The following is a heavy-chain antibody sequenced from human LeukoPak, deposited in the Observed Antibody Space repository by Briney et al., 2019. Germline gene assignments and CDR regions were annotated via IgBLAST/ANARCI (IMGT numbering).Heavy chain of an antibody. CDR2: ISYDGSNK. D-gene: IGHD3-22*01. CDR3: ARDPDDSSGYSLDP. V-gene: IGHV3-30*01. CDR1: GFTFSSYD. J-gene: IGHJ5*02. Sequence: GGSLRLSCAASGFTFSSYDMHWVRQAPGKGLEWVAVISYDGSNKYYADSVKGRFTISRDNSKNTLYLQMNSLRAEDTAVYYCARDPDDSSGYSLDPWGQGTLVTVSS.